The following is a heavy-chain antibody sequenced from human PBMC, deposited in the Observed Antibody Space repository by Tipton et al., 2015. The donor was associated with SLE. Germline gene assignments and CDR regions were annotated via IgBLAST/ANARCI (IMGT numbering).Heavy chain of an antibody. Sequence: GLVKPSETLSLTCTVSGGSISSYYWSWIRQPPGKGLEWIGSIYYSGSTYYNPSLKSRVTISVDTSKNQFSLKLSSVTAADTAVYYCARFSSWLDAFDIWGQGTMVTVSS. CDR3: ARFSSWLDAFDI. D-gene: IGHD6-13*01. CDR2: IYYSGST. J-gene: IGHJ3*02. V-gene: IGHV4-59*05. CDR1: GGSISSYY.